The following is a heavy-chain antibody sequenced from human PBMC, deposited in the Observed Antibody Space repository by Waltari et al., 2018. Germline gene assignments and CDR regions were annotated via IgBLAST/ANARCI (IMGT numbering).Heavy chain of an antibody. Sequence: EVQLVDSGGDLVQPGGSRKLTCAACGIPFSDSSIPWVRQARGKGLEWVGRIRREANSYATAFAASVNGRFTIFRDDSKKTAYLQMNTLMSEDTALYYCTRSGTTTVAFDIWGQGTMVTVSS. J-gene: IGHJ3*02. V-gene: IGHV3-73*01. CDR1: GIPFSDSS. D-gene: IGHD1-1*01. CDR2: IRREANSYAT. CDR3: TRSGTTTVAFDI.